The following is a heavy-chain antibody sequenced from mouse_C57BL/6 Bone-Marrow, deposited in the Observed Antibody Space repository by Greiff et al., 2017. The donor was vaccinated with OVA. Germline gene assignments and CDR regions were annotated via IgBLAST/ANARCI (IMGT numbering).Heavy chain of an antibody. Sequence: VQLQQPGPELVKPGASVKISCKASGYTFTDYNMNWVKQSTGQSLEWIGVINPTYGTTSYNQKFKGKATLTVDQSSSTAYMQLNSLTSEDSAVYYCARTYYGSSPGWFAYWGQGTLVTVSA. D-gene: IGHD1-1*01. CDR3: ARTYYGSSPGWFAY. CDR1: GYTFTDYN. CDR2: INPTYGTT. V-gene: IGHV1-39*01. J-gene: IGHJ3*01.